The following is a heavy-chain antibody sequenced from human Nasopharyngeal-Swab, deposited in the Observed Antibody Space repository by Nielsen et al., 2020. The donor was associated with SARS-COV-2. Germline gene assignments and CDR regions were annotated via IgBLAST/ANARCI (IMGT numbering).Heavy chain of an antibody. J-gene: IGHJ4*02. Sequence: ASVKVSCKASGYTFTSYYMHWVRQASGQGLEWMGIINPSGGSTSYAQKFQGRVTMTRDTSTSTVYMELSSLRSEDTAVYYCAREGHTTGRGVRFDYWGQGTLVTVSS. CDR3: AREGHTTGRGVRFDY. D-gene: IGHD1-1*01. CDR2: INPSGGST. CDR1: GYTFTSYY. V-gene: IGHV1-46*01.